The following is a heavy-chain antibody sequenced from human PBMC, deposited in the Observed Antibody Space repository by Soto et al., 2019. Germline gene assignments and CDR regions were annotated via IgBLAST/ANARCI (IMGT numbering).Heavy chain of an antibody. CDR1: GGSISSYY. J-gene: IGHJ3*02. CDR3: ARHLDGDIVVVVDHDAFDI. CDR2: IYYSGST. Sequence: SQTLSLTCTVSGGSISSYYWSWIRQPPGKGLEWIGYIYYSGSTNYNPSLKSRVTISVDTSKNQFSLKLSSVTAADTAVYYCARHLDGDIVVVVDHDAFDIWGQGTMVTVSS. D-gene: IGHD2-15*01. V-gene: IGHV4-59*08.